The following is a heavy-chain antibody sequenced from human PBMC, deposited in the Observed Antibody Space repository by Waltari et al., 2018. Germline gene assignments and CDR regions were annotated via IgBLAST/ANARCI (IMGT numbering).Heavy chain of an antibody. CDR2: VTPSDGTT. D-gene: IGHD1-26*01. J-gene: IGHJ4*02. Sequence: QVQLVQSGAEVKKPGASVKVSCKASGYTFTSYYIHWVRQAPGQGLEWMGVVTPSDGTTNYAQKFQGRLTMTRDTSTSTVYMELTGLRSEDTAVYYCAKSRGSNSVGSELDDWGQGLRVTVSS. CDR1: GYTFTSYY. CDR3: AKSRGSNSVGSELDD. V-gene: IGHV1-46*01.